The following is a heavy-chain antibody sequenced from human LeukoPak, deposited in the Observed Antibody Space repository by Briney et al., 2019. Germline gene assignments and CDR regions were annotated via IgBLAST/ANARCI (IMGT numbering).Heavy chain of an antibody. D-gene: IGHD6-13*01. CDR1: GFTFTDYW. CDR2: IRQDGSEK. CDR3: ARDGTAAGLYFDL. V-gene: IGHV3-7*01. Sequence: GGSLRLACEVSGFTFTDYWMNWVRQAPGKGPEWVASIRQDGSEKTYVDSVKGRFTISRDNTKNSLSLQLNGLRAEDTAVYYCARDGTAAGLYFDLWGQGTLVTVSS. J-gene: IGHJ4*01.